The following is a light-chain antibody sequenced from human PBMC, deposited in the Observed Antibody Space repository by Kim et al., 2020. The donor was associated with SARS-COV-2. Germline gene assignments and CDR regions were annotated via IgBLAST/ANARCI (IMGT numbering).Light chain of an antibody. CDR2: AAS. V-gene: IGKV1-39*01. CDR1: QSINTY. J-gene: IGKJ1*01. CDR3: QQTYSASRT. Sequence: DIQMTQSPSSLAASVGDRVTIACRASQSINTYLNWYQQKPGKAPKLLIYAASTLQSGVPSRFTGSGSETDFTLTISSLQPEDFATYYCQQTYSASRTFGQGTKLEI.